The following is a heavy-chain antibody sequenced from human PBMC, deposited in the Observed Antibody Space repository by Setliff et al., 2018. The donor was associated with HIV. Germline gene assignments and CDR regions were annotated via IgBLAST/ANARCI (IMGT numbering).Heavy chain of an antibody. CDR3: ARDLNVRWGSFES. J-gene: IGHJ4*02. CDR2: IIPIFGTA. D-gene: IGHD2-21*01. V-gene: IGHV1-69*05. Sequence: SVKVSCKASGGTFSSYAISWVRQAPGQGLEWMGGIIPIFGTANYAQKFQGRVTITTDESTSTAYMELSSLRSEDTAVYYCARDLNVRWGSFESWGQGTLVTVSS. CDR1: GGTFSSYA.